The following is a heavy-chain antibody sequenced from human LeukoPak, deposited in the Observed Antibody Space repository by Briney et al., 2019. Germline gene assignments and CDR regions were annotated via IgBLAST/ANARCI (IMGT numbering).Heavy chain of an antibody. J-gene: IGHJ4*02. V-gene: IGHV3-7*03. CDR2: IKQDGSEK. CDR3: AKADIVVVVAATNFDY. D-gene: IGHD2-15*01. CDR1: GFTFGDTW. Sequence: GGSLRLSCAASGFTFGDTWMNWVRQVPGQGLEWVANIKQDGSEKFYVASVKGRFTISRDNGKSSLYLQMNSLRAEDTAVYYCAKADIVVVVAATNFDYWGQGTLVTVSS.